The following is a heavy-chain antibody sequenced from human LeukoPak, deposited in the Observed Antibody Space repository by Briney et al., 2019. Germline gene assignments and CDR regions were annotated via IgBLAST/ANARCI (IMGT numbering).Heavy chain of an antibody. CDR3: AKELGIRGYYYYMDV. J-gene: IGHJ6*03. V-gene: IGHV3-66*03. CDR1: GFTVSSNS. D-gene: IGHD7-27*01. CDR2: IYSDNT. Sequence: PGGSLRLSCTVSGFTVSSNSMSWVRQAPGKGLEWVSFIYSDNTHYSDSVKGRFTISRDNSKNTLYLQMNSLRAEDTAVYYCAKELGIRGYYYYMDVWGKGTTVTISS.